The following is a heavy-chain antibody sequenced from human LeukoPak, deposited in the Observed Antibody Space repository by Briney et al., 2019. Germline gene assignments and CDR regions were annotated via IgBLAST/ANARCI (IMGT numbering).Heavy chain of an antibody. CDR3: AREKYYYDSSGYSVWFDP. CDR1: GFTFSSYA. V-gene: IGHV3-30-3*01. Sequence: GRSLRLSCAASGFTFSSYAMHWVRQAPGKGLEWVAVISYDGSNKYYADSVKGRFTISRDNSKNTLYLQMNSLRAEDTAVYYCAREKYYYDSSGYSVWFDPWGQGTLVTVSS. CDR2: ISYDGSNK. D-gene: IGHD3-22*01. J-gene: IGHJ5*02.